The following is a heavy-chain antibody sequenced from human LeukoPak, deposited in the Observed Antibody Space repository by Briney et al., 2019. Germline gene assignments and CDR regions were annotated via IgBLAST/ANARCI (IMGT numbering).Heavy chain of an antibody. J-gene: IGHJ4*02. CDR3: ARVGSSPGMFFDY. D-gene: IGHD6-13*01. CDR2: INPSGGST. Sequence: ASVKVSCKASGYTFTSYYRHWVRQAPGQGLEWMGIINPSGGSTSYTQKFQGRVTMTRDMSTSTVYMELSSLRSEDTAVYYCARVGSSPGMFFDYWGQGTLVTVSS. V-gene: IGHV1-46*01. CDR1: GYTFTSYY.